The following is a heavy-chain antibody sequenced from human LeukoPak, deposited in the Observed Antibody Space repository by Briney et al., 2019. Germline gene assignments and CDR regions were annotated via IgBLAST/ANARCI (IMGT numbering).Heavy chain of an antibody. CDR3: AGNSGSYYEPWPRAPADY. D-gene: IGHD1-26*01. V-gene: IGHV3-66*02. Sequence: GGSLRLSCAASGFTFSSSSISWVRQAPGKGLEWVSIIYSGGSTSYTDSVKGRFTISRDNSKNTLYLQMNSLRAEDTAVYYCAGNSGSYYEPWPRAPADYWGQGTLVTVSS. CDR1: GFTFSSSS. CDR2: IYSGGST. J-gene: IGHJ4*02.